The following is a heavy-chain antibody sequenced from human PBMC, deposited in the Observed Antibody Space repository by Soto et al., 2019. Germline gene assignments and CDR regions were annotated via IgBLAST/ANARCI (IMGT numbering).Heavy chain of an antibody. J-gene: IGHJ3*02. V-gene: IGHV1-69*01. CDR3: ARSRNVAEFNDYGGNYHGFDI. D-gene: IGHD4-17*01. Sequence: QVQLEQSGVEVKKAGSSVKVSCKAFGGSVNSHAISWVRQAPGQGLEWMGGIIPMFGTPTYAQRFQAGVTISADESTSTVYLDLSSLRSEDTAMYYCARSRNVAEFNDYGGNYHGFDIWGQGTMVTVSS. CDR2: IIPMFGTP. CDR1: GGSVNSHA.